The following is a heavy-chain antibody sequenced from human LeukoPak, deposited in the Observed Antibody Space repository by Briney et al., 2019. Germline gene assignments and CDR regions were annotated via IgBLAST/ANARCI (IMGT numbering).Heavy chain of an antibody. Sequence: GGSLRLSCAASGFTFSSYWMHWVRQAPGKGLGWVSRINTDGSSTSYADSVKGRFTISRDNAKNTLYLQMNSLRAEDMAVYYCASRRVWTSHAFDIWGQGTMVTVSS. D-gene: IGHD3/OR15-3a*01. V-gene: IGHV3-74*01. J-gene: IGHJ3*02. CDR1: GFTFSSYW. CDR2: INTDGSST. CDR3: ASRRVWTSHAFDI.